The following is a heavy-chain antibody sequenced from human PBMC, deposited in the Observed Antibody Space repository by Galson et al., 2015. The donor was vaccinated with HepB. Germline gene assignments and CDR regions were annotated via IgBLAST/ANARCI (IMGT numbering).Heavy chain of an antibody. CDR2: IIPIFGTA. Sequence: SVKVSCKASGGTFSSYGISWVRQAPGQGLEWMGGIIPIFGTANYALKFQGRVTITADESTSTAYMELSSLRSEDTAVYFCARDLVVVPSAISGTPNPYYYGMDVWGQGTTVTVSS. CDR3: ARDLVVVPSAISGTPNPYYYGMDV. J-gene: IGHJ6*02. CDR1: GGTFSSYG. V-gene: IGHV1-69*13. D-gene: IGHD2-2*01.